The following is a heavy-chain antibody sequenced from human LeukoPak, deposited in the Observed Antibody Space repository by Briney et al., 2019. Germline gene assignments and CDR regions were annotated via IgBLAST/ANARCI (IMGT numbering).Heavy chain of an antibody. Sequence: PGGSLRLSCAASGFTFSTYAMNWVRQAPGKGLEWVSVIVGNGGGIHYADSVKGRFTISRDNSKNTLYLQMNSLRAEGTAVYYCAKDRIPDGKYSIDFWGQGTLVTVSS. CDR3: AKDRIPDGKYSIDF. J-gene: IGHJ4*02. CDR2: IVGNGGGI. CDR1: GFTFSTYA. D-gene: IGHD5-24*01. V-gene: IGHV3-23*01.